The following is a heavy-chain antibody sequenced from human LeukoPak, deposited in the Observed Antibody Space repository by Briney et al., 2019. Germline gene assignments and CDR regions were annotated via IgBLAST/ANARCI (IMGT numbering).Heavy chain of an antibody. J-gene: IGHJ4*02. D-gene: IGHD3-22*01. CDR1: GYTFTSYY. CDR3: ARDSYHQRYHYDSSVNKGETSYFDY. Sequence: GASVKVSCKASGYTFTSYYMHWVRQAPGQGLEWMGIINPSGGSTSYAQKFQGRVTMTRDMSTSTVYMELSSLRSGDTAVYYCARDSYHQRYHYDSSVNKGETSYFDYWGQGTLVTVSS. V-gene: IGHV1-46*01. CDR2: INPSGGST.